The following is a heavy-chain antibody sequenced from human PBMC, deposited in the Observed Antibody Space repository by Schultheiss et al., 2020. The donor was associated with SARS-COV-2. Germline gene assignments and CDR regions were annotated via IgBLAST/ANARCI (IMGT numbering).Heavy chain of an antibody. Sequence: GGSLRLSCAASGFTFSGSAMHWVRQAPGKGLVWVSRINSDGSSTSYADSVKGRFTISRDNSKNTLYLQMNSLRAEDTAVYYCARDRSTSEGYFDSWGQGTLVTVSS. CDR3: ARDRSTSEGYFDS. CDR1: GFTFSGSA. CDR2: INSDGSST. D-gene: IGHD3-10*01. J-gene: IGHJ4*02. V-gene: IGHV3-74*01.